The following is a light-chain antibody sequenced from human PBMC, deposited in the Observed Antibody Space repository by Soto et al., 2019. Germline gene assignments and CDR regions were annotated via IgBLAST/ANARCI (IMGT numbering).Light chain of an antibody. CDR3: SSYTSSSTRV. V-gene: IGLV2-14*01. J-gene: IGLJ3*02. CDR1: SSDVGGYNY. CDR2: EVS. Sequence: QSALTQPASVSESPGQSITISCTGTSSDVGGYNYVSWYQQHPGKAPKLMIYEVSNRPSGVSNRFSGSKSGNTASLTISGLQAEDEADYYSSSYTSSSTRVFGGGTKLTVL.